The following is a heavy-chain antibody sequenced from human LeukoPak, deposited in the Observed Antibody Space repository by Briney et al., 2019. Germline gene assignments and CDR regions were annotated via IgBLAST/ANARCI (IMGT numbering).Heavy chain of an antibody. D-gene: IGHD1-26*01. Sequence: GGSLRLSCAASGFTFSSYWMHWVRQAPGKGLVWVSRINSDGSSTSYADSVKGRFTISRDNAKNSLYLQMNSLRAEDTAVYYCARDRRGSYDAFDIWGQGIMVTVSS. V-gene: IGHV3-74*01. CDR3: ARDRRGSYDAFDI. CDR1: GFTFSSYW. CDR2: INSDGSST. J-gene: IGHJ3*02.